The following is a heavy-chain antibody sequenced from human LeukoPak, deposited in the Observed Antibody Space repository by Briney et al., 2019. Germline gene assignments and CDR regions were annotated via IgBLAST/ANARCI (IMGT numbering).Heavy chain of an antibody. D-gene: IGHD6-13*01. CDR1: GGSISSGGYF. Sequence: PSQTLSLTCTVSGGSISSGGYFWSWIRQPPGKGLEWIGYIYYSGSTNYNPSLKSRVTISVDTSKNQFSLKLSSVTAADTAVYYCARHSGHSSTNDAFDIWGQGTMVIVSS. CDR3: ARHSGHSSTNDAFDI. CDR2: IYYSGST. J-gene: IGHJ3*02. V-gene: IGHV4-61*08.